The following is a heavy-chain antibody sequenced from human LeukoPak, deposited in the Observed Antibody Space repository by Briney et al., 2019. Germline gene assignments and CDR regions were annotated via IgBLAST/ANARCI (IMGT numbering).Heavy chain of an antibody. CDR3: ARDPARRDIVVVPAAPYAFDI. J-gene: IGHJ3*02. Sequence: SETLSLTCTVSGGSISSSSYYWGWIRQPPGKGLEWIGSIYYSGSTYYNPSLKSRVTISVDTSKNQFSLKLSSVTAADTAVYYCARDPARRDIVVVPAAPYAFDIWGQGTMVTVSS. V-gene: IGHV4-39*07. CDR2: IYYSGST. D-gene: IGHD2-2*01. CDR1: GGSISSSSYY.